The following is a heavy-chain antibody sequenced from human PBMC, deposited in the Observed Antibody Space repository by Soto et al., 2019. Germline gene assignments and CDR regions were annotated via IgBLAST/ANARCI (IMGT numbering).Heavy chain of an antibody. CDR3: TTESDFWSGYNAYYYYYGMDV. CDR2: IKSKTDGRTT. CDR1: GFTFSNAW. J-gene: IGHJ6*02. D-gene: IGHD3-3*01. V-gene: IGHV3-15*07. Sequence: EVQLVESGGGLVKPGGSLRLSCAASGFTFSNAWMNWVRQAPGKGLEWVGRIKSKTDGRTTDYAAPVKGRFTISRDDSKNTLYLQMNSLKTEDTAVYYCTTESDFWSGYNAYYYYYGMDVWGQGTTVTVSS.